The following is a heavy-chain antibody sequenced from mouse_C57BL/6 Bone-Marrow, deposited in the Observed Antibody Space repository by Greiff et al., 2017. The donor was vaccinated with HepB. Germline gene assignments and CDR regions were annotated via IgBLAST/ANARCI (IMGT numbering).Heavy chain of an antibody. CDR3: TRIYYDYDWFAY. Sequence: VQLKQSGAELVRPGASVKLSCTASGFNIKDDYMHWVKQRPEQGLEWIGWIDPENGDTEYASKFQGKATITADTSSNTAYLQLSSLTSEDTAVYYCTRIYYDYDWFAYWGQGTLVTVSA. D-gene: IGHD2-4*01. CDR1: GFNIKDDY. J-gene: IGHJ3*01. V-gene: IGHV14-4*01. CDR2: IDPENGDT.